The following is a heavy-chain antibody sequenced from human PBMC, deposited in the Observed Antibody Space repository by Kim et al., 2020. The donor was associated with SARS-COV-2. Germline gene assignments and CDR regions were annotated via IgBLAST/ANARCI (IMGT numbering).Heavy chain of an antibody. V-gene: IGHV1-58*01. CDR3: AASGRAYGSGSYSAFDI. D-gene: IGHD3-10*01. J-gene: IGHJ3*02. CDR1: GFTFTSSA. CDR2: IVVGSGNT. Sequence: SVKVSCKASGFTFTSSAVQWVRQARGQRLEWIGWIVVGSGNTNYAQKFQERVTITRYMSTSTAYMELSSLRSEDTAVYYCAASGRAYGSGSYSAFDIWGQGTMVTVSS.